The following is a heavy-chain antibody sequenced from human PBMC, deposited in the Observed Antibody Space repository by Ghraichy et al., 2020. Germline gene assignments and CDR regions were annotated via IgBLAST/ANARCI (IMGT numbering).Heavy chain of an antibody. CDR3: ARQPPRLGSDY. D-gene: IGHD3-16*01. J-gene: IGHJ4*02. CDR2: IYYSGST. V-gene: IGHV4-39*01. CDR1: GGSISSSSYY. Sequence: SETLSLTCTVSGGSISSSSYYWGWIRQPPGKGLEWIGSIYYSGSTYYNPSLKSRVTISVDTSKNQFSLKLSSVTAADTAVYYCARQPPRLGSDYWGQGTLVTVSS.